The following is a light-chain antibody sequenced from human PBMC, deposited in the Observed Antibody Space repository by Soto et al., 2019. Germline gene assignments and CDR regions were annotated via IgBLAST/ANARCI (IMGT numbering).Light chain of an antibody. V-gene: IGKV3-20*01. J-gene: IGKJ5*01. Sequence: EIVWAHSPATLSLAPVERATLSCRASQSVSSSYLAWYQQKPGQAPRLLIYGASSRATGIPDRFSGSGSGTDFTLTISRLETEDFAVYYCQQYGSSPTFGQGTRLEIK. CDR1: QSVSSSY. CDR3: QQYGSSPT. CDR2: GAS.